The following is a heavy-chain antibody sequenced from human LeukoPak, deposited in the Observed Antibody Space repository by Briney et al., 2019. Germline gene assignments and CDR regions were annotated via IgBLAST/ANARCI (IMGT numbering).Heavy chain of an antibody. D-gene: IGHD3-3*01. V-gene: IGHV4-38-2*02. CDR3: ARYDFWSGYNLFDI. J-gene: IGHJ3*02. Sequence: SETLSLTCTVSGYSISTGYYWDWIRQPPGKGLEWIGTFYHGGSTYYNPSLKSRVTISVDTSKNQFSLNLTSVTAADTAVYYCARYDFWSGYNLFDIWGQGTMVTVSS. CDR1: GYSISTGYY. CDR2: FYHGGST.